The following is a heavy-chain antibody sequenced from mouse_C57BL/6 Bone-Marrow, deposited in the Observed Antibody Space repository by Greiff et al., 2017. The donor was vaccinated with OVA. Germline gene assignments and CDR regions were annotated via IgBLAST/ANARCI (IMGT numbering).Heavy chain of an antibody. D-gene: IGHD1-1*01. V-gene: IGHV5-12*01. J-gene: IGHJ2*01. CDR2: ISNGGGST. Sequence: EVQLVESGGGLVQPGGSLKLSCAASGFTFSDYYMYWVRQTPEKRLEWVAYISNGGGSTYYPDTVKGRFTISRDNAKNTLYLQMSRLKSEDTAMYYSARHCYYGSSPFDYWGQGTTLTVSS. CDR1: GFTFSDYY. CDR3: ARHCYYGSSPFDY.